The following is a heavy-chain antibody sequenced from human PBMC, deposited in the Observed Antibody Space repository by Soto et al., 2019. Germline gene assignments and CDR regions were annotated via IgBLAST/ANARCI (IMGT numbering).Heavy chain of an antibody. Sequence: PSETLSLTCTVSGGSISSYYWGWIRQPPGKGLEWIGSIYYSGSTNYNPSLKSRVTISVDKSKNQFSLKLSSVTAADTAVYYCARVYMVRGTIIRYFDYWGQGTLVTVSS. CDR3: ARVYMVRGTIIRYFDY. J-gene: IGHJ4*02. CDR2: IYYSGST. V-gene: IGHV4-39*07. CDR1: GGSISSYY. D-gene: IGHD3-10*01.